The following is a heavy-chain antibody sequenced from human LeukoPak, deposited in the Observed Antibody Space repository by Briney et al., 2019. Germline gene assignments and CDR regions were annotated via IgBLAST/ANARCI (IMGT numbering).Heavy chain of an antibody. D-gene: IGHD1-1*01. CDR2: ISGCGGST. V-gene: IGHV3-23*01. Sequence: GGALRLSCAASGFXFSSYAMSWVRPAPGKGLEWVSAISGCGGSTSYADAVKGRFTISRDNSKNTLYLQMNSLRAEDTAVYYCVKITSVTGGDCWGQGTRLTVSS. J-gene: IGHJ4*02. CDR1: GFXFSSYA. CDR3: VKITSVTGGDC.